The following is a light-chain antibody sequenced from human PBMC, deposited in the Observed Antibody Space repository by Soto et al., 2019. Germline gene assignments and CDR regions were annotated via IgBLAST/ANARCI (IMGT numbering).Light chain of an antibody. Sequence: QSVLTQPASVSGSPGQSITISCTGTISDIGGYNFISWYQHHPGKAPKLVIYDVNNRPSGVSDRFSGSKSGNTASLTIFGLQLEDEAVYYCSSYTSGSTLPWVFGTGTKLTVL. CDR2: DVN. V-gene: IGLV2-14*01. CDR1: ISDIGGYNF. CDR3: SSYTSGSTLPWV. J-gene: IGLJ1*01.